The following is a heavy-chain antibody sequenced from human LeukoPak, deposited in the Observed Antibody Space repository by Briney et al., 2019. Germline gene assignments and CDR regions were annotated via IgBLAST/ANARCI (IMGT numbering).Heavy chain of an antibody. CDR2: INPNSGGT. CDR1: GYTFTGYY. Sequence: ASVKVSCKASGYTFTGYYMHWVRQAPGQGLEWMGWINPNSGGTNYAQMFQGWVTMTRDTSISTAYMELSRLRSDDTAVYYCARGGLIAVAAAVDYWGQGTLVTVSS. J-gene: IGHJ4*02. V-gene: IGHV1-2*04. CDR3: ARGGLIAVAAAVDY. D-gene: IGHD6-19*01.